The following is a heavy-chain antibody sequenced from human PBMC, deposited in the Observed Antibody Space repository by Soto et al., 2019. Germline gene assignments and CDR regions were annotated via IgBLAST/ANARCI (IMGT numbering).Heavy chain of an antibody. V-gene: IGHV3-21*01. CDR3: ARDRNDFWSGYYKGNYYYYGMDV. CDR2: ISSSSSYI. J-gene: IGHJ6*02. D-gene: IGHD3-3*01. CDR1: GFTFSIYS. Sequence: EVQLVESGGGLVKPGGSLRLSCAASGFTFSIYSMNWVRQAPGKGLEWVSSISSSSSYIYYADSVKGRFTISRDNAKNSLYLQMNSLRAEDTAVYYCARDRNDFWSGYYKGNYYYYGMDVWGQGTTVTVSS.